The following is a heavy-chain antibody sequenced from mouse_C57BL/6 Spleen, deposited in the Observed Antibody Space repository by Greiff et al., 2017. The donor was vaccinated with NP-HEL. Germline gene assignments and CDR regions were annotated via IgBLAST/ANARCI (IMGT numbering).Heavy chain of an antibody. J-gene: IGHJ3*01. Sequence: QVQLQQPGAELVRPGSSVKLSCKASGYTFTSYWMHWVKQRPIQGLEWIGNIDPSDSETHYNQKFKDKATLTVDTSSSTAYMQLSSLTSEDSAVYYCARKDYYGSSLFAYWGQGTLVTVSA. CDR3: ARKDYYGSSLFAY. D-gene: IGHD1-1*01. CDR2: IDPSDSET. V-gene: IGHV1-52*01. CDR1: GYTFTSYW.